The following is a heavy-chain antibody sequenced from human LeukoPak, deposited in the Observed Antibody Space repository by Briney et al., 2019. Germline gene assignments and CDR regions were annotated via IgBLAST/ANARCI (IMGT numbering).Heavy chain of an antibody. Sequence: ASVKVSCKASGDTFSSYAISWVRQAPGQGLEWMGGIIPIFGTANYAQKFQGRVTITADESTSTAYMELSSLRSEDTAVYYCARSIAAAGKDWFDPWGQGTLVTVSS. D-gene: IGHD6-13*01. V-gene: IGHV1-69*13. J-gene: IGHJ5*02. CDR1: GDTFSSYA. CDR2: IIPIFGTA. CDR3: ARSIAAAGKDWFDP.